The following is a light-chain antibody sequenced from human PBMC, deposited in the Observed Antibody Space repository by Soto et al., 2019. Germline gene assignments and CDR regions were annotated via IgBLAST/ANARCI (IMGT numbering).Light chain of an antibody. J-gene: IGKJ4*01. Sequence: IVVTQSPDTLSLSPGERATVSCRASQSVSRSNLAWYQHKPGQAPRLLIYGTSNRATGIPDRFTGSGSGTDLTLTISSLEPEDFAVYYCEQRSNWRSTFGGGTKVDIK. V-gene: IGKV3D-20*02. CDR3: EQRSNWRST. CDR1: QSVSRSN. CDR2: GTS.